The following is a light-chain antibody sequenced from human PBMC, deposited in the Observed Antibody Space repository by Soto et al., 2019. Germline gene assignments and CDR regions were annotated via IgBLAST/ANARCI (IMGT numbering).Light chain of an antibody. CDR1: QSVSSN. CDR3: QQYNNWLPWT. Sequence: EIVMTQSPATLSVSPGERATLSCRASQSVSSNLAWYQQKAGQAPRLLIYGASTRATGITARFSGSGSGTEFTLTISSLQAEDFAVYYCQQYNNWLPWTFGQGTKVEIK. J-gene: IGKJ1*01. V-gene: IGKV3-15*01. CDR2: GAS.